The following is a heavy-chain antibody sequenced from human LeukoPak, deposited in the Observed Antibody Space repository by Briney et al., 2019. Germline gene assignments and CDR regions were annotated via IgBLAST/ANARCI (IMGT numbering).Heavy chain of an antibody. CDR1: GFTFSSYS. D-gene: IGHD4/OR15-4a*01. V-gene: IGHV3-21*01. J-gene: IGHJ4*02. CDR2: ISSSSSYI. Sequence: GGSLRLSCAASGFTFSSYSMNWVRQAPGKGLEWVSSISSSSSYIYYADSVKGRFTISRGNAKNSLYLQMNSLRAEDTAVYYCAREAGARRYFDYWGQGTLVTVSS. CDR3: AREAGARRYFDY.